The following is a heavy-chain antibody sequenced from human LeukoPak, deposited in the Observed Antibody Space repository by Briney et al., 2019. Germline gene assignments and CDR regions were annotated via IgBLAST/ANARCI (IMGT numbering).Heavy chain of an antibody. CDR3: ASTLSSSWYWTIDY. Sequence: PSETLSLTCTVSGGSISSSSYYWGWIRQPPGKGLEWIGSIYCSGSTYYNPSLKSRVTISVDTSKNQFSLKLSSVTAADTAVYYCASTLSSSWYWTIDYWGQGTLVTVSS. CDR1: GGSISSSSYY. CDR2: IYCSGST. J-gene: IGHJ4*02. D-gene: IGHD6-13*01. V-gene: IGHV4-39*07.